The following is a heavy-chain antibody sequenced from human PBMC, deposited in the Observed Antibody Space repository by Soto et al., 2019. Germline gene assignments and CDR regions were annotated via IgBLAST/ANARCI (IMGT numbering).Heavy chain of an antibody. CDR1: GGSVSNGMYY. Sequence: SETLSLTCTVSGGSVSNGMYYWSWIRQPPGKGLEWIGNVYFTGTTIYNPSLKSRVTMSVDTYKDKFFLKLNSVTAADTAVYYCPRYCNNDDCRRLYYFHYCGLVTMVAVYS. D-gene: IGHD2-8*01. J-gene: IGHJ4*02. CDR3: PRYCNNDDCRRLYYFHY. V-gene: IGHV4-61*01. CDR2: VYFTGTT.